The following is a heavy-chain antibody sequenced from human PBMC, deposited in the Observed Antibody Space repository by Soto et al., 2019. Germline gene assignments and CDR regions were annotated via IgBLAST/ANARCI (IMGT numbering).Heavy chain of an antibody. CDR1: GGSISSGGYY. D-gene: IGHD2-15*01. J-gene: IGHJ5*02. CDR3: ARAPRVYCSGGSCLRWFGP. Sequence: SETLSLTCTVSGGSISSGGYYWSWIRQHPGKGLEWIGYIYYSGSTNYNPSLKSRVTISVDTSKNQFSLKLNFVTAADTAVYYCARAPRVYCSGGSCLRWFGPWGQGTQVTVSS. V-gene: IGHV4-61*08. CDR2: IYYSGST.